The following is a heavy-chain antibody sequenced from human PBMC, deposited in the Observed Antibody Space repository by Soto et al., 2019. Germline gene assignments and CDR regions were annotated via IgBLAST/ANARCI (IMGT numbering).Heavy chain of an antibody. CDR2: IYHSGST. CDR3: ARGFYDILTGYYNDY. V-gene: IGHV4-30-2*01. J-gene: IGHJ4*02. Sequence: TLSLTCAVSGGSISSGGYSWSWIRQPPGKGLEWIGYIYHSGSTYYNPSLKSRVTISVDTSKNQFSLKLSSVTAADTAVYYCARGFYDILTGYYNDYWGQGTLVTVSS. D-gene: IGHD3-9*01. CDR1: GGSISSGGYS.